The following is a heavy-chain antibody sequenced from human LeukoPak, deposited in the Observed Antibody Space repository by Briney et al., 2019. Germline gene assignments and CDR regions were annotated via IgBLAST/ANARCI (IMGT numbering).Heavy chain of an antibody. CDR3: ASGYSSSSFDY. J-gene: IGHJ4*02. Sequence: PSECLSLTCTVSGGSISSNSYYWGWIRQPPGKGLEWIGSIYYTENTYYSPSLKSRVTMSVDTSKNQFSLKLSSVTAADTAVYYCASGYSSSSFDYWGPGTLVTVSS. CDR2: IYYTENT. V-gene: IGHV4-39*01. D-gene: IGHD6-6*01. CDR1: GGSISSNSYY.